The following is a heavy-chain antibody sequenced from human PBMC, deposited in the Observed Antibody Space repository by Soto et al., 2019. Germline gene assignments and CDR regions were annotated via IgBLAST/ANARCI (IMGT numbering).Heavy chain of an antibody. CDR2: IYYSGST. D-gene: IGHD3-22*01. V-gene: IGHV4-39*01. CDR3: ARPQTRDYYDSSGPTSEWFDP. Sequence: SETLSLTCTVSGGSISSSSYYWGWIRQPPGKGLEWIGSIYYSGSTYYNPSLKSRVTISVDTSKNQFSLKLSSVTAADTAVYYCARPQTRDYYDSSGPTSEWFDPWGQGTLVTVSS. CDR1: GGSISSSSYY. J-gene: IGHJ5*02.